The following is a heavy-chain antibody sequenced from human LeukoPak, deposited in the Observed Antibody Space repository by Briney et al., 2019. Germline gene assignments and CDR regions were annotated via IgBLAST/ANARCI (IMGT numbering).Heavy chain of an antibody. V-gene: IGHV3-53*01. CDR1: GFTVNSNY. Sequence: GGSLTLSCVVSGFTVNSNYMSWVRQAPGKGLEWVSLIYAGGSTYYADSVKGRFTISRDDSKNTVYLQMNSLRAEDTAVYYCARGYSYAYPLDYWGQGTLVTVSS. CDR3: ARGYSYAYPLDY. J-gene: IGHJ4*02. CDR2: IYAGGST. D-gene: IGHD5-18*01.